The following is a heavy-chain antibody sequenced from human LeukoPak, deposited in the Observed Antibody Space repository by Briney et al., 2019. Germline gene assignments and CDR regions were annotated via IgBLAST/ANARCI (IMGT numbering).Heavy chain of an antibody. CDR2: MNPNGGNT. V-gene: IGHV1-8*03. CDR1: GYTFTSYD. CDR3: TVGGYDFWSGYLLDP. D-gene: IGHD3-3*01. J-gene: IGHJ5*02. Sequence: GASVKVSCKASGYTFTSYDINWVRQATGQGLEWMGWMNPNGGNTGYAQKFQGRVTITRNTSISTAYMELSSLRSEDTAVYYCTVGGYDFWSGYLLDPWGQGTLVTVSS.